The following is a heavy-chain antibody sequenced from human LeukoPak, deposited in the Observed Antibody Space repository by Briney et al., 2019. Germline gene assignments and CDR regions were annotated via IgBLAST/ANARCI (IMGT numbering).Heavy chain of an antibody. J-gene: IGHJ4*02. V-gene: IGHV4-39*07. CDR1: GVSISSSSYY. CDR2: IYYSGST. Sequence: SETLSLTCTVSGVSISSSSYYWGWIRQPPGKGLEWIGTIYYSGSTYYNPSLKSRVTMSVDTSKNQFSLKLSSVTAADTAVYYCARVRPGAAAGSHVDYWGQGTLVTVSS. D-gene: IGHD6-13*01. CDR3: ARVRPGAAAGSHVDY.